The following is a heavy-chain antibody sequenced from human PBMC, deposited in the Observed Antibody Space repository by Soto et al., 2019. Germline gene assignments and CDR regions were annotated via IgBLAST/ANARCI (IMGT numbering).Heavy chain of an antibody. CDR1: GYTFTSYA. D-gene: IGHD5-12*01. CDR3: ARGRYSGYDGYFQH. Sequence: QVQLVQSGAEEKKPGASVKVSCKASGYTFTSYAMHWVRQAPGQRLEWMGWINAGNGNTKYSQKFQGRVTXXRXTXASTAYMELSSLRSEDTAVYYCARGRYSGYDGYFQHWGQGTLVTVSS. CDR2: INAGNGNT. V-gene: IGHV1-3*05. J-gene: IGHJ1*01.